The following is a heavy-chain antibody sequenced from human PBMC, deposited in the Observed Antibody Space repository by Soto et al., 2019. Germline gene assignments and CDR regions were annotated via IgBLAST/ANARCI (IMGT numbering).Heavy chain of an antibody. V-gene: IGHV4-31*03. CDR1: GGSISSGGYY. Sequence: SETLSLTCTVSGGSISSGGYYWSWIRQHPGKGLEWIGYIYYSGSTYYNPSLKSRVTISVDTSKNQFSLKLSSVTAADTAVYYCARLSRELLRMGGKRTMYYSDYWGQGTLVTVSS. CDR3: ARLSRELLRMGGKRTMYYSDY. J-gene: IGHJ4*02. D-gene: IGHD1-26*01. CDR2: IYYSGST.